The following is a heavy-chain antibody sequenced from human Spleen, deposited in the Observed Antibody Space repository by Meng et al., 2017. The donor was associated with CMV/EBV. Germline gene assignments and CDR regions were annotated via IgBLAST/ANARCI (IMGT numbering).Heavy chain of an antibody. D-gene: IGHD5-12*01. J-gene: IGHJ4*02. CDR1: DGFTTSDDYY. Sequence: VPLQVPGPGLVKPSQTLSLTRTVSDGFTTSDDYYWSWIRQPPGKGLEWIGYIHYSGTTYYNPSLKSRIAISLDTSKNQFSLNLTSVTAADAAVYYCARDSPGGYGYFDSWGQGTLVTVSS. V-gene: IGHV4-30-4*01. CDR3: ARDSPGGYGYFDS. CDR2: IHYSGTT.